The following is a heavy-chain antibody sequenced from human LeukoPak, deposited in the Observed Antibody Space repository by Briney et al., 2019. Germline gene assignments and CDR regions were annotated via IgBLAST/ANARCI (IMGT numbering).Heavy chain of an antibody. CDR2: IYSGGST. Sequence: GGSLRLSCAASGFTFSSNYMSWVRQAPGKGREGVSVIYSGGSTYYAHSVNGRFTISRDNSKNTLYLQMNSLRAEDTAVYYCARVGVGYGLSPDAFDIWGQGTMVTVSS. CDR1: GFTFSSNY. CDR3: ARVGVGYGLSPDAFDI. V-gene: IGHV3-66*02. D-gene: IGHD5-18*01. J-gene: IGHJ3*02.